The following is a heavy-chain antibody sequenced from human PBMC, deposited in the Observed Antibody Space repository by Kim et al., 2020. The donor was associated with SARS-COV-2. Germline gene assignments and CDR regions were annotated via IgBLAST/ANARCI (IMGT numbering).Heavy chain of an antibody. CDR2: IYYSGST. D-gene: IGHD4-17*01. CDR3: ARHERYYGGPTAVDY. V-gene: IGHV4-39*01. J-gene: IGHJ4*02. Sequence: SETLSLTCTVSGGSISSSSYYWGWIRQPPGKGLEWIGSIYYSGSTYYNPSLKSRVTISVDTSKNQFSLKLSSVTAADTAVYYCARHERYYGGPTAVDYWGQGTLVTVSS. CDR1: GGSISSSSYY.